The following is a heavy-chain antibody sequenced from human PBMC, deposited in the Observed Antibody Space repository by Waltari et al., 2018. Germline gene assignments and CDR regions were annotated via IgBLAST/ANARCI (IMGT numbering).Heavy chain of an antibody. CDR3: VREHPNSGNYLIDC. J-gene: IGHJ4*02. V-gene: IGHV3-30*04. CDR2: ITYDGMYK. D-gene: IGHD1-26*01. Sequence: QVQLVESGGGVVQPGGSLRLSCAASGFTFNNYAMHWVRQAPAKGLEWVALITYDGMYKYYAYSMKGRFTSSRDSSKSSLYLHMNSLRPEDTALYYCVREHPNSGNYLIDCWGQGTLVTVSS. CDR1: GFTFNNYA.